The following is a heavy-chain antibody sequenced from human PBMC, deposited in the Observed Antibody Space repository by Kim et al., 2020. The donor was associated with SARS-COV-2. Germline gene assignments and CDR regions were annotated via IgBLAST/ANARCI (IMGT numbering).Heavy chain of an antibody. CDR3: TREFREPRGGMDV. D-gene: IGHD1-26*01. J-gene: IGHJ6*02. CDR2: IRSKAYGGTT. Sequence: GGSLRLSCTASGLTFGDYAMSWVRQAPGKGLEWVGFIRSKAYGGTTEYAASVKGRFTISRDDSKSIAYLQMNSLKTEDTAVYYCTREFREPRGGMDVWGQGTTVTVSS. V-gene: IGHV3-49*04. CDR1: GLTFGDYA.